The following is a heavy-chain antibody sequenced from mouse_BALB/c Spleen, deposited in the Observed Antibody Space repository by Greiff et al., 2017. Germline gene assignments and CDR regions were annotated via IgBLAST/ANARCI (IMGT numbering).Heavy chain of an antibody. V-gene: IGHV5-17*02. CDR2: ISSGSSTI. CDR3: ARLLRPYYYAMDY. Sequence: EVKLVESGGGLVQPGGSRKLSCAASGFTFSSFGMHWVRQAPEKGLEWVAYISSGSSTIYYADTVKGRFTISRDNPKNTLFLQMTSLRSEDTAMYYCARLLRPYYYAMDYWGQGTSVTVSS. J-gene: IGHJ4*01. CDR1: GFTFSSFG. D-gene: IGHD1-1*01.